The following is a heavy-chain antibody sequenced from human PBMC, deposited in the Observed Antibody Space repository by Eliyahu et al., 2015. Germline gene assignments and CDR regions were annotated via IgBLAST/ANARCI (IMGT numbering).Heavy chain of an antibody. CDR2: IRGSDGTT. D-gene: IGHD6-13*01. CDR1: GFXFGDHA. Sequence: EVRLLXSGGGLVQPGGSLXLFCTASGFXFGDHAXNWVRQAPGKGLEXVSGIRGSDGTTFYADSVKGRFAISRDNSKNTLYLQMSSLRVEDTATYFCARGPSSGSWLVDYWGQGTLVTVAS. CDR3: ARGPSSGSWLVDY. V-gene: IGHV3-23*01. J-gene: IGHJ4*02.